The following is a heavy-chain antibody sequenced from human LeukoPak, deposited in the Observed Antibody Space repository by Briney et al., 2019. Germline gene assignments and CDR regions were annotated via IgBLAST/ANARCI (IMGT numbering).Heavy chain of an antibody. Sequence: GSLRLSCAASGFTFSSYWMSWVRQPPGKGLEWIGEIYHSGSTNYNPSLKSRVTISVDTSKNQFSLKLSSVTAADTAVYYCARGPRYCSSTSCPRPFDYWGQGTLVTVSS. D-gene: IGHD2-2*01. CDR2: IYHSGST. V-gene: IGHV4-4*02. CDR1: GFTFSSYW. CDR3: ARGPRYCSSTSCPRPFDY. J-gene: IGHJ4*02.